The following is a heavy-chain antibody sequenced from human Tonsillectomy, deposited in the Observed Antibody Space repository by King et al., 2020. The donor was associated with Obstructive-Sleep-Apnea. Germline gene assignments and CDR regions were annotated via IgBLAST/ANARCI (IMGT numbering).Heavy chain of an antibody. CDR3: ARLSLVVGTAWDN. CDR2: IYYSGST. J-gene: IGHJ4*02. Sequence: LPLQESGPGLVKPSENLSLVCTVSGGSISSSNYYWGWIRQPPGKGLEWIGSIYYSGSTYYNPSLNSRVTISVDTSKNQFSLKLTSVTAADTAVFYCARLSLVVGTAWDNWGQGTLVTVSS. CDR1: GGSISSSNYY. D-gene: IGHD2-15*01. V-gene: IGHV4-39*01.